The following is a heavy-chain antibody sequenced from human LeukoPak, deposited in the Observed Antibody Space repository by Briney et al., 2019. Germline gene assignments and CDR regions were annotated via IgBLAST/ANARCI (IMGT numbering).Heavy chain of an antibody. CDR3: ARMSGSYYGAYYFDY. CDR2: INPRGGST. J-gene: IGHJ4*02. D-gene: IGHD1-26*01. Sequence: ASVKVSCKASGYVFIDYHLHWVRQAPGQGLEWMGIINPRGGSTSHAQRFQGRVTMSRDMSTSTVSLEMNSLTSEDTAVYYCARMSGSYYGAYYFDYWGQGTLVTVSS. V-gene: IGHV1-46*01. CDR1: GYVFIDYH.